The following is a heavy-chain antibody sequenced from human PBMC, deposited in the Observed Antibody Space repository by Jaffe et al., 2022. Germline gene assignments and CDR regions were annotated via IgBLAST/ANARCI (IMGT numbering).Heavy chain of an antibody. V-gene: IGHV1-2*06. CDR2: INPNSGGT. Sequence: QVQLVQSGAEVKKPGASVKVSCKASGYTFTGYYMHWVRQAPGQGLEWMGRINPNSGGTNYAQKFQGRVTMTRDTSISTAYMELSRLRSDDTAVYYCARDRYRIAAAGRKLFDTTFDLWGRGTLVTVSS. D-gene: IGHD6-13*01. CDR3: ARDRYRIAAAGRKLFDTTFDL. J-gene: IGHJ2*01. CDR1: GYTFTGYY.